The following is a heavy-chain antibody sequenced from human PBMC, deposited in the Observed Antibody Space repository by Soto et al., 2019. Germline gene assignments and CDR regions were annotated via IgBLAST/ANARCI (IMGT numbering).Heavy chain of an antibody. CDR3: ARAIYDSSGTLFDACDI. CDR2: ISAYNGNT. J-gene: IGHJ3*02. Sequence: QVQLVQSGAEVKKPGASVKVSCKASGYIFTSYGIIWVRQAPGQGLEWMGWISAYNGNTNYAQKLQGRVTMTTDTATSTAYMEVRSLRSDGTAVYYCARAIYDSSGTLFDACDIWGQGTMVTVSS. D-gene: IGHD3-22*01. CDR1: GYIFTSYG. V-gene: IGHV1-18*01.